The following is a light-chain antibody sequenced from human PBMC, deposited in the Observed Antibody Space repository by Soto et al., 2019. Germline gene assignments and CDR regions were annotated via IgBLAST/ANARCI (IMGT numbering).Light chain of an antibody. V-gene: IGLV2-14*01. CDR2: EVS. J-gene: IGLJ1*01. CDR1: SGDVDAFDY. Sequence: QRVLTQPASVSGSPGESITISCTGTSGDVDAFDYVSWYQQHPGKAPKLRIFEVSDRPPGVSDHFSGSKSGSTASLTISTLQAEDEADYSCTSFTSSSTQVFGTGTKVTVL. CDR3: TSFTSSSTQV.